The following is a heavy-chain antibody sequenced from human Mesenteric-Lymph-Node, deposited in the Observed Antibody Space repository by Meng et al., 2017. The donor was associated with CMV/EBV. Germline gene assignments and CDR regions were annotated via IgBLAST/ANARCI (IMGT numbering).Heavy chain of an antibody. CDR3: ARDGIVVVPAAIKVLDYYGMDV. Sequence: SVKVSCKASGGTFSSYAISWVRQAPGQGLEWMGGIIPILGIANYAQKFQGRVTITADKSTSTAYMELRSLRSDDTAVYYCARDGIVVVPAAIKVLDYYGMDVWGQGTTVTVSS. J-gene: IGHJ6*02. V-gene: IGHV1-69*10. D-gene: IGHD2-2*02. CDR2: IIPILGIA. CDR1: GGTFSSYA.